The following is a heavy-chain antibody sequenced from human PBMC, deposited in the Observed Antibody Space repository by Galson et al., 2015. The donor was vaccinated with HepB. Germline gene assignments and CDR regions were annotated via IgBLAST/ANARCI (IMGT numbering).Heavy chain of an antibody. CDR1: GYRFTNYW. CDR2: IDPSDSYI. D-gene: IGHD3-22*01. Sequence: QSGAEVKKPGESLRISCKGSGYRFTNYWISWVRQMPGKGLEWMGKIDPSDSYIKYSPSFQGHVTLSADKSISTAYLQWSSLKASDTAMYYCATSYYYDSSGYKGAIDYWGQGTLVTVSP. CDR3: ATSYYYDSSGYKGAIDY. J-gene: IGHJ4*02. V-gene: IGHV5-10-1*01.